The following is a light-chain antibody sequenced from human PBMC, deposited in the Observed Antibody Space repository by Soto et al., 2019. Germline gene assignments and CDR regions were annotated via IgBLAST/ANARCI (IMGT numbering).Light chain of an antibody. CDR2: GAS. Sequence: DLQMTQSPSSLSASVGDRVTITCRATQNINTFLNWYQQKPGKAPKLLIYGASSLQSGVPSRFSGSGSATDFTLTISSLQPEDFASYYCQQSYTTPYTFGQGTKLEIK. V-gene: IGKV1-39*01. CDR1: QNINTF. CDR3: QQSYTTPYT. J-gene: IGKJ2*01.